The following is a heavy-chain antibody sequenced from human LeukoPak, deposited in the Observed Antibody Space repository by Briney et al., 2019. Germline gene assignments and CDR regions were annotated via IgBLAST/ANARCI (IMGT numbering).Heavy chain of an antibody. CDR2: INAGNGNT. J-gene: IGHJ4*02. V-gene: IGHV1-3*01. CDR3: ARILWAVGYSYGYEDY. D-gene: IGHD5-18*01. CDR1: GYTFTSYA. Sequence: GASVKVSCKASGYTFTSYAMHWVRQAPGQRLEWMGWINAGNGNTKYSQKFQGRVTITRDTSASTAYMELSSLRSEDTAVYYCARILWAVGYSYGYEDYWGQGTLVTVSS.